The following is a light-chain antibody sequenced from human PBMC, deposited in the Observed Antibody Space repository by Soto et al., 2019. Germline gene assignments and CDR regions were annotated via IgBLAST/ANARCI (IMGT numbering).Light chain of an antibody. CDR2: INYDGTH. Sequence: QSVLTQSPSASGSLGASVKLTCTLSSGYSTYAIAWHQQQSEKGPRFLMKINYDGTHSKGDGFFDRFSGSSSGAERHLTISSLQSEDEADYYCQSLGTGIQVFGGGTQLTVL. CDR3: QSLGTGIQV. V-gene: IGLV4-69*01. J-gene: IGLJ3*02. CDR1: SGYSTYA.